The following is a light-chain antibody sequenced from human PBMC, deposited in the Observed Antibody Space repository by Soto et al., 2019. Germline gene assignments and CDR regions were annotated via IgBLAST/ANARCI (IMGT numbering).Light chain of an antibody. CDR2: GAS. CDR1: QSVRSSY. V-gene: IGKV3-20*01. Sequence: EIVLTQSPGTLSLSPGERATLSCRASQSVRSSYLAWYQQKPGQAPRLLIYGASSRATGIPDRFSGSGSGTDFTLSISRLEPEDFAVYYCQQYGSSPRTFGQGTQLEIK. CDR3: QQYGSSPRT. J-gene: IGKJ2*01.